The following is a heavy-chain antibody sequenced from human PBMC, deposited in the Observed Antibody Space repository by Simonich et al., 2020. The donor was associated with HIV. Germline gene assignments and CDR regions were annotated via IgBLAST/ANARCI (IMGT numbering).Heavy chain of an antibody. V-gene: IGHV3-23*01. Sequence: EVQLLESGGGLVQPGGSLRLSCAASGFTFSSYAMSWVRQAPGKGVEVVSAIWGRGGSKNNADSVKGRFTISRDNSKNTLYLQMNSLRAEDTAVYYCAKEGVGDSSAWLPDAFDIWGQGTMVTVSS. CDR3: AKEGVGDSSAWLPDAFDI. D-gene: IGHD6-19*01. CDR1: GFTFSSYA. J-gene: IGHJ3*02. CDR2: IWGRGGSK.